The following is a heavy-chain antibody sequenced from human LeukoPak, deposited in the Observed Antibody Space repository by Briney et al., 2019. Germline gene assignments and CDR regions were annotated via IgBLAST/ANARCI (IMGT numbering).Heavy chain of an antibody. D-gene: IGHD6-13*01. CDR1: GGSISSSSYY. Sequence: SETLSLTCTVSGGSISSSSYYWGWIRQPPGKGLEWIGNIYYSGSTYYNPSLKSRVTISVDTSKDQFSLKLSSVTAADTAVYYCARLSSSWYQDWYFDLWGRGTLVTVSS. V-gene: IGHV4-39*01. J-gene: IGHJ2*01. CDR3: ARLSSSWYQDWYFDL. CDR2: IYYSGST.